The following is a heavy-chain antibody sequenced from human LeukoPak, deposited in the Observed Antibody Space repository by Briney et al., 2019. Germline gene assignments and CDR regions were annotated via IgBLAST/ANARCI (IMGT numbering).Heavy chain of an antibody. CDR1: GFTFSTYV. D-gene: IGHD3-10*01. Sequence: PGGSLRLSCSVSGFTFSTYVMHWVRQAPGKGLEYVSAISSNGDNTYYADSVKGRFTISRDNSKNTLYLQMSSLRADDTAVYYCAEQVRGGIFDYWGQGTLVTVSS. V-gene: IGHV3-64D*06. CDR2: ISSNGDNT. J-gene: IGHJ4*02. CDR3: AEQVRGGIFDY.